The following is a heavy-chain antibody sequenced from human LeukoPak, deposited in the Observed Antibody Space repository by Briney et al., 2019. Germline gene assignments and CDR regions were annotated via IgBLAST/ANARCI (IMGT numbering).Heavy chain of an antibody. D-gene: IGHD3-3*01. J-gene: IGHJ6*03. Sequence: GASVKVSCKASGYTFTGYYMHWVRQAPGQGLEWMGWINPNSGGTNYAQKFQGRVTMTRDTSISTAYMELSRLRSDDTAVYYCARAHYDFWSGYPLYYMDVWGKGTTVTVSS. CDR1: GYTFTGYY. CDR2: INPNSGGT. CDR3: ARAHYDFWSGYPLYYMDV. V-gene: IGHV1-2*02.